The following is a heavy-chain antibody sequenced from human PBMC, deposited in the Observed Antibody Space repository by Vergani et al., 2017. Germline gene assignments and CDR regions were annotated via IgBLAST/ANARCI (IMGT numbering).Heavy chain of an antibody. J-gene: IGHJ4*02. D-gene: IGHD6-19*01. Sequence: EVQLVESGGGLVQPGRSLRLSCAASEFTFDDYAMHWVRQAPGKGLEWVSGISWNSGSIGYADSVKGRFTISRDNAKSSLYLQMNSLRAEDTALYYCAKDHGLGFDYWGQGTLVTVSS. CDR1: EFTFDDYA. CDR3: AKDHGLGFDY. V-gene: IGHV3-9*01. CDR2: ISWNSGSI.